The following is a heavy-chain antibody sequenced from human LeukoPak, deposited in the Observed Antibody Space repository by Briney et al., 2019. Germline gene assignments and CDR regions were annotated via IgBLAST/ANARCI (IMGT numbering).Heavy chain of an antibody. V-gene: IGHV1-2*02. CDR2: INPNSGGT. D-gene: IGHD2-2*01. CDR1: GYTFTGYY. J-gene: IGHJ4*02. CDR3: ARPEYCSSTSCPIDY. Sequence: ASVKVSCKASGYTFTGYYMHWVRQAPAQGLEWMGWINPNSGGTNYAQKFQGRVTMTRDTPISTAYMELSRLRSDDTAVYYCARPEYCSSTSCPIDYWGQGTLVTVSS.